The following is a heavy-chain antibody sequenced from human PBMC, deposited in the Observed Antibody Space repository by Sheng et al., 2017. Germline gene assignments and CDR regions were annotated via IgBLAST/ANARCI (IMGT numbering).Heavy chain of an antibody. CDR3: AMVRGVIRGYYYYGMDV. J-gene: IGHJ6*02. CDR1: GGTFSSYA. CDR2: IIPIFGTA. V-gene: IGHV1-69*01. D-gene: IGHD3-10*01. Sequence: QVQLVQSGAEVKKPGSSVKVSCKASGGTFSSYAISWVRQAPGQGLEWMGGIIPIFGTANYAQKFQGRVTITADESTSTAYMELSSLRSEDTAVYYCAMVRGVIRGYYYYGMDVWGQGTTVTVSS.